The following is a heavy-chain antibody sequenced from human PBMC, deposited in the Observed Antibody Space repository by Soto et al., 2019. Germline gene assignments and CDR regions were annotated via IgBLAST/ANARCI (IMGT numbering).Heavy chain of an antibody. CDR1: GFTFSSYA. V-gene: IGHV3-23*01. D-gene: IGHD3-16*02. J-gene: IGHJ4*02. Sequence: EVQLLESGGGLVQPGGSLRLSCAASGFTFSSYAMSWVRQAPGKRLEWVSAISGSGGSTYYADSVKGRFTISRDNSKNTLYLQMNSLRAEDTAVYYCAKVSRGDYDYIWGSYRVTFDYWGQGTLVTVSS. CDR2: ISGSGGST. CDR3: AKVSRGDYDYIWGSYRVTFDY.